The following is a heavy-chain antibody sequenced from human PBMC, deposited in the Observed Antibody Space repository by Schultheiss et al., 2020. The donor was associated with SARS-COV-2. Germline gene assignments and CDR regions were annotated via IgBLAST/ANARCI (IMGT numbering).Heavy chain of an antibody. CDR1: GFTFSDYY. J-gene: IGHJ6*02. D-gene: IGHD3-3*01. V-gene: IGHV3-11*03. Sequence: GGSLRLSCAASGFTFSDYYMSWIRQAPGKGLEWVSYISSSSSYTNYADSVKGRFTISRDNAKNSLYLQMNSLRAEDTAVYYCASRYDFWSGPRNYYGMDVWGQGTTVTVSS. CDR3: ASRYDFWSGPRNYYGMDV. CDR2: ISSSSSYT.